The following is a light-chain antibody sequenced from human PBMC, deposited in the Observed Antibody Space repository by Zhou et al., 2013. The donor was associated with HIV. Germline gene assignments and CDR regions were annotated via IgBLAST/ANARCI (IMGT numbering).Light chain of an antibody. CDR2: DAS. CDR3: QQSYSTSYT. CDR1: RGISNF. Sequence: DIQMTQSPSSLSASVGDRVTITCRASRGISNFLAWFQQKPGKVPKVLIYDASSLESGVPSRFSGSGSGTDFTLTISSLQPEDFATYYCQQSYSTSYTFGQGTKLEIK. V-gene: IGKV1-39*01. J-gene: IGKJ2*01.